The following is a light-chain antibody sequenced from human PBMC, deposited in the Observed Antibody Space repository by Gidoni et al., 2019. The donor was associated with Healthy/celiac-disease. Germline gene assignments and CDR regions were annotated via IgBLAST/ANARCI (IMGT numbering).Light chain of an antibody. V-gene: IGKV1-33*01. CDR2: DAA. CDR1: QDLSNY. Sequence: DIQMTQSPSPLSASVGDRVTITCQASQDLSNYLNWYQQKPGKAPKLLIYDAANLETGVPSRFSGSGSGTDFTFTISSLQPEDIATYYCQQYDNLPLSITFGQGTRLEIK. CDR3: QQYDNLPLSIT. J-gene: IGKJ5*01.